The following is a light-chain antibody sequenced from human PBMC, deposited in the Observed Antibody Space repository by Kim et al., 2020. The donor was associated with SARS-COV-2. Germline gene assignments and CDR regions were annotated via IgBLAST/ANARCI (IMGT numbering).Light chain of an antibody. J-gene: IGKJ5*01. CDR3: QQYHKWPGQT. V-gene: IGKV3-15*01. CDR2: DAS. Sequence: EIVMTQSPATLSVSPGEIATLSCRASQSVGIKLAWYQQKPGQAPRLLIYDASTRETGIPGRFSGSGSGTEFTLTIGSLQSEDFALYYCQQYHKWPGQTFGQGTRLEIK. CDR1: QSVGIK.